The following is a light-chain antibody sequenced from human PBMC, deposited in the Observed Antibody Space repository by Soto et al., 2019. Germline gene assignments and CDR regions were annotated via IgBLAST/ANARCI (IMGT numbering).Light chain of an antibody. CDR2: EVS. V-gene: IGLV2-8*01. J-gene: IGLJ1*01. CDR3: SSFAGSNNGV. CDR1: SSDVVGYSS. Sequence: QSALTQPPSASGSPGQSVTISCTGTSSDVVGYSSVSWYQQHPGQAPKLMIYEVSKRPSGVPDRFSGSKSGNTASLTVSGLQAEDEADYYCSSFAGSNNGVFGTGTKVTVL.